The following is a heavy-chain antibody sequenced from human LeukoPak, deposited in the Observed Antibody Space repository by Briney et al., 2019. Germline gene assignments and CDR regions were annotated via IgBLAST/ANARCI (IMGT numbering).Heavy chain of an antibody. D-gene: IGHD6-25*01. CDR3: AGDSGAATY. CDR1: GFAFSSYE. V-gene: IGHV3-48*03. Sequence: GGSLRLSCAASGFAFSSYEMNWVRQAPGKGLEWVSYISSSGSTIYYADSVKGRFTISRDNAKNSLYLQMNGLRAEDTAVYYCAGDSGAATYWGQGTLVTVSS. CDR2: ISSSGSTI. J-gene: IGHJ4*02.